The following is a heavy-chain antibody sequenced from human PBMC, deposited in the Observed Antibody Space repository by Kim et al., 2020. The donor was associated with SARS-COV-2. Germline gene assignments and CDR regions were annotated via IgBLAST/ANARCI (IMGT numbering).Heavy chain of an antibody. J-gene: IGHJ6*02. D-gene: IGHD4-17*01. CDR3: ARLEGDYEGGYYYGMDV. Sequence: SETLSLTCTVSGGSISSGGYYWSWIRQHPGKGLEWIGYIYYSGSTYYNPSLKSRVTISVDTSKNQFSLKLSSVTAADTAVYYCARLEGDYEGGYYYGMDVWGQGTTVTVSS. CDR2: IYYSGST. CDR1: GGSISSGGYY. V-gene: IGHV4-31*03.